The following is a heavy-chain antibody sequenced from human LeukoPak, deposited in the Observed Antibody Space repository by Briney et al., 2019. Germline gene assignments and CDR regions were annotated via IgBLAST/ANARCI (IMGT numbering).Heavy chain of an antibody. D-gene: IGHD6-13*01. CDR2: INHSGTT. J-gene: IGHJ4*02. CDR1: GDSISNSGYY. CDR3: ARKKLVARGYFDF. Sequence: PSETLSLTCTVSGDSISNSGYYWDWIRQSPGKGLEWIGSINHSGTTYYGPSLKSRVTISVDASENQFSLKLSSVTAADTTIYYCARKKLVARGYFDFWGRGIPVTVSS. V-gene: IGHV4-39*01.